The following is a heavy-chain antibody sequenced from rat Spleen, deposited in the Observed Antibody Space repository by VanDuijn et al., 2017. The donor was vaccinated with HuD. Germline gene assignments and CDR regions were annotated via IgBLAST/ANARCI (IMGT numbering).Heavy chain of an antibody. CDR1: GFTFSNYD. CDR3: ARGTRNYSSYGGFVY. V-gene: IGHV5-25*01. D-gene: IGHD1-2*01. CDR2: ITSDGTNI. Sequence: EVQLVESGGGIVQPGRAMKLSCAASGFTFSNYDMAWVRQAPKKGLEWVAFITSDGTNINYRESVKGRFTISRDNAKSTLYLQVDSLRSEDTATYYCARGTRNYSSYGGFVYWGQGTLVTVSS. J-gene: IGHJ3*01.